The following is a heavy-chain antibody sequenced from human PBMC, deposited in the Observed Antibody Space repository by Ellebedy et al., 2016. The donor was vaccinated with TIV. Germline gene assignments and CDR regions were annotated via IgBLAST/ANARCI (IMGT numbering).Heavy chain of an antibody. CDR3: ARVRSNIFHEVDTAMALDY. D-gene: IGHD5-18*01. V-gene: IGHV3-33*01. J-gene: IGHJ4*02. Sequence: GESLKISCAASGFTFSSYGMHWVRQAPGKGLEWVAVIWYDGSNKYYGDSVKGRFTISRDNSKNSLYLQMNSLRAEDSAVYFCARVRSNIFHEVDTAMALDYWGQGTLVTVSS. CDR1: GFTFSSYG. CDR2: IWYDGSNK.